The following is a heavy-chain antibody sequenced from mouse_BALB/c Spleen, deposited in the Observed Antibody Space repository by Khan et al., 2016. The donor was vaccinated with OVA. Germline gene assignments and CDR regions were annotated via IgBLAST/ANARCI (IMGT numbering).Heavy chain of an antibody. D-gene: IGHD2-13*01. Sequence: EVELVESGGGLVKPGGSLKLSCAASGFTFSDYYMYWVRQTPEKRLEWVATISDGTTYIYYPDNVKGRFTISRDNGKNNLYLQMSSLKSEDTAMYYCTRGYYGDPFAYWGQGTLVTGSA. J-gene: IGHJ3*01. V-gene: IGHV5-4*02. CDR2: ISDGTTYI. CDR1: GFTFSDYY. CDR3: TRGYYGDPFAY.